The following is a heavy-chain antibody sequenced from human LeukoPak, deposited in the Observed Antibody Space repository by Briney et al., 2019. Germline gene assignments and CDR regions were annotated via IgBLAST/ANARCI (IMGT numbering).Heavy chain of an antibody. Sequence: GGSLRLSCAASGFTVSSNYMSWVRQAPGKGLEWVSVTYSGGSTYYADSVKGRFTISRDNSKNTLYLQMNSLRAEDTAVYYCAGDLYYYDSSGYVDYWDQGTLVTVSS. V-gene: IGHV3-66*01. CDR1: GFTVSSNY. D-gene: IGHD3-22*01. J-gene: IGHJ4*02. CDR2: TYSGGST. CDR3: AGDLYYYDSSGYVDY.